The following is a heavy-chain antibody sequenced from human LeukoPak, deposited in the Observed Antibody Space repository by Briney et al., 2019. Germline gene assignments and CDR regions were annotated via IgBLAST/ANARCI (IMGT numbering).Heavy chain of an antibody. J-gene: IGHJ4*02. Sequence: PGGSLRLSCAASGFTFSSYWMHWVRQAPGKGLVWVSRINSDGSSTSYADSVKGRFTISRDNAKNTLYLQMNSLRAEDTAVYYCARVAAGSYYFDYWGQGTLVTVSS. CDR1: GFTFSSYW. D-gene: IGHD3-10*01. CDR2: INSDGSST. CDR3: ARVAAGSYYFDY. V-gene: IGHV3-74*01.